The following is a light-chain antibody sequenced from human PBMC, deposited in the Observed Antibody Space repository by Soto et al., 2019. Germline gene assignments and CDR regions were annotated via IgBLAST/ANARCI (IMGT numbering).Light chain of an antibody. V-gene: IGKV3-15*01. CDR2: YAS. CDR1: QSVNSN. J-gene: IGKJ1*01. CDR3: QQYNNWPWT. Sequence: EIVMTQSPATLTVSPGERATLSCRASQSVNSNLAWYQRKRGQAPRLLIFYASTRAPGIPSGFSGSGSGTEFTLTSSSLQSEYFAVYYCQQYNNWPWTFGQGTKVEI.